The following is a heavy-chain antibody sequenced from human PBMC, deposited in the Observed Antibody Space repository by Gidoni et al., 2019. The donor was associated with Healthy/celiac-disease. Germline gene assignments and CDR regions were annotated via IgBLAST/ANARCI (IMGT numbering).Heavy chain of an antibody. V-gene: IGHV4-39*01. CDR1: GGSISSSSYY. D-gene: IGHD2-2*01. CDR3: ARQEIPYCSSTSCYGNGFDP. J-gene: IGHJ5*02. CDR2: IYYSGST. Sequence: QLQLQESSPGLVKPSETLSLTCTVSGGSISSSSYYWGWIRQPPGQGLEWIGSIYYSGSTYYNPSLKSRVTISLDTSKNQFSLKLSSVTAADTAVYYCARQEIPYCSSTSCYGNGFDPWGQGTLVTVSS.